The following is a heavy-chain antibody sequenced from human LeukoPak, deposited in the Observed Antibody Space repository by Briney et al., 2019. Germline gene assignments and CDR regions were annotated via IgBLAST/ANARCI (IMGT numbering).Heavy chain of an antibody. Sequence: ASVKVSCKASGYSFTDYYMHWVRQAPGQGLEWMGWINPNSGGTNYAQKFQGRVTMTRDTSISTAYMELSRLRYDDTAVYYCAKDVRETMVYYHYFYMDVWGKGSSVTVSS. D-gene: IGHD4-23*01. V-gene: IGHV1-2*02. J-gene: IGHJ6*03. CDR1: GYSFTDYY. CDR3: AKDVRETMVYYHYFYMDV. CDR2: INPNSGGT.